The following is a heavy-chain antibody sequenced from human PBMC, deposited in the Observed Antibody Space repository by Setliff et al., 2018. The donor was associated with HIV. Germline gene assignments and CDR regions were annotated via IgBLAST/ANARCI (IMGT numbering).Heavy chain of an antibody. J-gene: IGHJ5*02. D-gene: IGHD3-22*01. CDR3: ARAPNSPYYSNVWYADH. CDR1: GYSFTTYW. CDR2: LYPGDSDT. V-gene: IGHV5-51*01. Sequence: GESLKISCKTSGYSFTTYWIGWVRQMPGKGLEWMAILYPGDSDTRYSPSFQSQVTVSADKSICTAYLQWNSLKASDTALYFCARAPNSPYYSNVWYADHWGQGTLVTVSS.